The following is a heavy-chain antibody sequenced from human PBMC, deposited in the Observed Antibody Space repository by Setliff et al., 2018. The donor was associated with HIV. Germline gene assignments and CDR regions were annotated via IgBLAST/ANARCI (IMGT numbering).Heavy chain of an antibody. V-gene: IGHV4-31*03. CDR2: IYYSGNP. Sequence: KPSETLSLTCTVTGGSISSGGFYWTWIRQHPGKGLEWIGYIYYSGNPFYNPSLRIRVTISLDTSTNQFSLKLSSVTAADTAVYYCARGFDYAQRPPLYYFDYWGQGTLVTVAS. CDR1: GGSISSGGFY. J-gene: IGHJ4*02. D-gene: IGHD2-2*01. CDR3: ARGFDYAQRPPLYYFDY.